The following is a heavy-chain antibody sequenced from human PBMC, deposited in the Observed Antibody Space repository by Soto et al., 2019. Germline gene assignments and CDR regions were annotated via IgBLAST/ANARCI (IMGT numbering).Heavy chain of an antibody. J-gene: IGHJ6*02. V-gene: IGHV3-73*01. CDR1: GFRFSGSA. CDR3: TTLEYCSNGGFDNVMEV. CDR2: IKSKARDYAT. D-gene: IGHD2-8*01. Sequence: EVQLVESGGGLVQPGGSLKLSCAASGFRFSGSAMHWVRQASGKGLEWVGRIKSKARDYATAYTSSVKGRFIISRDDSKNTVYLQMDILKIEDPAVDYCTTLEYCSNGGFDNVMEVWGQGTKATVSS.